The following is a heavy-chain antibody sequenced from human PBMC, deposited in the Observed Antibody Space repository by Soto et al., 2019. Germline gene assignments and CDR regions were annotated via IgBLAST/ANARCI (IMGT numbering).Heavy chain of an antibody. V-gene: IGHV3-30*18. CDR2: ISYDGSNK. D-gene: IGHD2-2*02. CDR3: AKDICSSTSCYTYAPHYYYGMDV. Sequence: GGSLRLSCAAAGFTFSSYGMHWVRQAPGKGLEWVAVISYDGSNKYYADSVKGRFTISRDNSKNTLYLQMNSLRAEDTAVYYCAKDICSSTSCYTYAPHYYYGMDVWGQGTTVTASS. J-gene: IGHJ6*02. CDR1: GFTFSSYG.